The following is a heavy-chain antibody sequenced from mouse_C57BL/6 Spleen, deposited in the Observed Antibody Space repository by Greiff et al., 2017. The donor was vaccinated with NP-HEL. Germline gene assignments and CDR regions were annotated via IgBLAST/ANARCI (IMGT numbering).Heavy chain of an antibody. CDR3: ARRGTYYSNYDWYFDV. V-gene: IGHV1-69*01. CDR1: GYTFTSYW. CDR2: IDPSDSYT. J-gene: IGHJ1*03. D-gene: IGHD2-5*01. Sequence: QVQLQQSGAELVMPGASVKLSCKASGYTFTSYWMHWVKQRPGQGLEWIGEIDPSDSYTNYNQKFKGKSTLTVDKSSSTAYMQLSSLTSEDSAVYYGARRGTYYSNYDWYFDVWGTGTTVTVSS.